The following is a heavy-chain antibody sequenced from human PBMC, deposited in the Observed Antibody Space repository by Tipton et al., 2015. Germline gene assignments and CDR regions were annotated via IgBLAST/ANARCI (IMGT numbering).Heavy chain of an antibody. CDR3: ARGTTPGTY. V-gene: IGHV4-59*01. CDR2: IYYSGST. J-gene: IGHJ4*02. Sequence: TLSLTCTVSGGSISNLYWTWIRQPPGKGLKWIGYIYYSGSTNYNPSLKSRVTMQVDTSRNQFSLQLTSVTAADTAVYYCARGTTPGTYWGQGTLVTVSS. CDR1: GGSISNLY. D-gene: IGHD1-7*01.